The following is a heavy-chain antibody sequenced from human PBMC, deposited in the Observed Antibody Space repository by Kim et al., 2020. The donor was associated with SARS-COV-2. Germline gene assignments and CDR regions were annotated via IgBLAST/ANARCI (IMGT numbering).Heavy chain of an antibody. CDR2: ISRSGGTV. V-gene: IGHV3-11*01. CDR1: GFTFSDFY. J-gene: IGHJ6*02. Sequence: GESLRLSRAASGFTFSDFYMSWIRQAPGKGLEWLSYISRSGGTVYYADSVKGRFTISRDNAKSSLYLQMNSLRVEDTATYHCFFEFFKRDYDYARDVWGQ. CDR3: FFEFFKRDYDYARDV. D-gene: IGHD3-3*01.